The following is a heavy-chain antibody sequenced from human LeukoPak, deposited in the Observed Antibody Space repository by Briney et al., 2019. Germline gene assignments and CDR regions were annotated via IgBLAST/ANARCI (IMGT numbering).Heavy chain of an antibody. J-gene: IGHJ4*02. Sequence: GGSLRLPCAASGFTFASYGMHWVRHAPGKGLEWVALIRYDGTNKCYTDSVKGRFTISKDNSKNTLYLQMNSLRAEDTAVYYCTRNQGYCTGGGCYIDYWGQGTLVTVSS. CDR3: TRNQGYCTGGGCYIDY. V-gene: IGHV3-30*02. CDR1: GFTFASYG. D-gene: IGHD2-8*02. CDR2: IRYDGTNK.